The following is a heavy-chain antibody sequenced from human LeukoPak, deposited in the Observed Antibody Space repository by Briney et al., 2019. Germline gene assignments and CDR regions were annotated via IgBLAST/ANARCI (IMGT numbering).Heavy chain of an antibody. CDR3: AILNDYYDTSGYY. V-gene: IGHV1-24*01. CDR2: FDPEDGET. CDR1: GYTLTELS. D-gene: IGHD3-22*01. Sequence: ASVKVPCKVSGYTLTELSMHWVRQAPGKGLEWMGGFDPEDGETIYAQKFQGRVTMTEDTSTDTAYMELTSLRSEDTAVYYCAILNDYYDTSGYYWGQGTLVTVSS. J-gene: IGHJ4*02.